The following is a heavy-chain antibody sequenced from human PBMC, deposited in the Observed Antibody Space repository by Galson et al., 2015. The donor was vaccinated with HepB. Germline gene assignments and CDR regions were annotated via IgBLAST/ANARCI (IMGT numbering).Heavy chain of an antibody. D-gene: IGHD6-19*01. V-gene: IGHV1-3*01. Sequence: SVKVSCKASGYTFTSYAMHWVRQAPGQRLEWMGWINAGNGNTKYSQKFQGRVTITRDTSASTAYMELSSLRSEDTAVYYCARDQDSSGLRDYGMDVWGQGTTVTVSS. CDR1: GYTFTSYA. J-gene: IGHJ6*02. CDR3: ARDQDSSGLRDYGMDV. CDR2: INAGNGNT.